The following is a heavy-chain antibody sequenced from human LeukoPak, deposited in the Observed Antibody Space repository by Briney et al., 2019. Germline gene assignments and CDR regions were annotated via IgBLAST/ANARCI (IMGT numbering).Heavy chain of an antibody. CDR2: ISSDGSNE. D-gene: IGHD3-3*01. J-gene: IGHJ4*02. V-gene: IGHV3-30-3*01. CDR1: GFTFSSYV. CDR3: ARDGSFWRGYPYYFDY. Sequence: GGSLRLSCAASGFTFSSYVMHWVRQAPGKGLEWVAVISSDGSNEYYADSVKGRFTIFRDNSRDTLYLQMNSLRAEDTAVYYCARDGSFWRGYPYYFDYWGQGTLVTVSS.